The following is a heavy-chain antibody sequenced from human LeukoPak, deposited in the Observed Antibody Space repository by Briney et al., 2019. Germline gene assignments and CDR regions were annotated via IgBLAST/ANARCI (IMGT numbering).Heavy chain of an antibody. CDR1: GGSLRSSSYY. J-gene: IGHJ4*02. CDR2: IYYSGST. D-gene: IGHD3-10*01. V-gene: IGHV4-39*01. CDR3: ARQMASYGSGSSIDY. Sequence: SETLSLTCTVSGGSLRSSSYYWGWLRQPPGTGLEWLGSIYYSGSTYYNPSLKSRVTISVDTSKNQFSLKRSSVTAADTGVYYCARQMASYGSGSSIDYWGQGTLVTVSS.